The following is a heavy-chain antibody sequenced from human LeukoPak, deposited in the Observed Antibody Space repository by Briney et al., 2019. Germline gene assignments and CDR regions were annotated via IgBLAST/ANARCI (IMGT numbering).Heavy chain of an antibody. CDR1: GGSFSGYY. CDR2: INHSGST. CDR3: ARTSIYYDSSGYRS. Sequence: SETLSLTRAVYGGSFSGYYWSWIRQPPAKGLEGIGEINHSGSTNYNPSLKSRVTISVDTSKNQFSLKLSSVTAADTAVYYCARTSIYYDSSGYRSWGQGTLVTVSS. J-gene: IGHJ5*02. D-gene: IGHD3-22*01. V-gene: IGHV4-34*01.